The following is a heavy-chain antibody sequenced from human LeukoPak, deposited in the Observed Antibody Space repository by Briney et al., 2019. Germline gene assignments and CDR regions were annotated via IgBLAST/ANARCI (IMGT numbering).Heavy chain of an antibody. CDR2: INDYNGNT. CDR3: VREVSAANAGYMDV. CDR1: GYTFTNYD. D-gene: IGHD6-13*01. V-gene: IGHV1-18*01. Sequence: GASVKVSCKASGYTFTNYDIAWVRQAPGQGLEWMGWINDYNGNTNFAQRFQGRVTMTTHTSTSTAYLELRSLRSDDTAVYYCVREVSAANAGYMDVWGTGTTVTVSS. J-gene: IGHJ6*03.